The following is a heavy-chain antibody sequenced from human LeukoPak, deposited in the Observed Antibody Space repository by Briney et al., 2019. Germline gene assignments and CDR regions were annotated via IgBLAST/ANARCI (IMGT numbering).Heavy chain of an antibody. J-gene: IGHJ5*02. Sequence: GVSLRLSCAASGFTFSDYYMSWIRQAPGKGLEWVSYISSSGSTIYYADSVKGRFTISRDNAKNSLYLQMNSLRAEDTAVYYCARLRPYYYDSSGYSRGWFDPWGQGTLVTVSS. CDR1: GFTFSDYY. V-gene: IGHV3-11*01. CDR3: ARLRPYYYDSSGYSRGWFDP. D-gene: IGHD3-22*01. CDR2: ISSSGSTI.